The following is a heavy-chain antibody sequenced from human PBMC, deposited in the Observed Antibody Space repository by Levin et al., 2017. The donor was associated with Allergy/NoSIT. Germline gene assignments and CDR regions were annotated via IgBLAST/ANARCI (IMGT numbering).Heavy chain of an antibody. CDR1: GFTFSSYS. CDR2: ITSSSDTI. J-gene: IGHJ4*02. CDR3: ARDRGTYYYDSNGYYLDY. D-gene: IGHD3-22*01. V-gene: IGHV3-48*01. Sequence: PGGSLRLSCAASGFTFSSYSMNWVRQAPGEGLEWVSYITSSSDTIYYADSVKGRFTISRDNAKNSLYLQMNSLRAEDTAVYYCARDRGTYYYDSNGYYLDYWGRGTLVTVSS.